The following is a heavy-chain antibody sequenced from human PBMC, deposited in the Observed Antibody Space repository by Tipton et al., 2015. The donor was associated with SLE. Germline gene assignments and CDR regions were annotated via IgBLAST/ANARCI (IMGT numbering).Heavy chain of an antibody. D-gene: IGHD3-3*01. CDR2: IKQDGSEK. CDR1: GFTFSSYW. Sequence: SLRLSCAASGFTFSSYWMTWVRQAPGKGLEWVANIKQDGSEKYYVDSVKGRFTISRDNAKNSPYLQMKSLRAENTAVYYCARELIRFLEWPYYNGMDVWGQGTTVTVSS. J-gene: IGHJ6*02. V-gene: IGHV3-7*03. CDR3: ARELIRFLEWPYYNGMDV.